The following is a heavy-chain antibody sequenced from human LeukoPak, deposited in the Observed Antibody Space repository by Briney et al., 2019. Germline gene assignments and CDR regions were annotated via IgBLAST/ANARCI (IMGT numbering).Heavy chain of an antibody. D-gene: IGHD1-1*01. J-gene: IGHJ4*02. CDR3: ARGTRSRYGVFDY. V-gene: IGHV4-30-2*01. CDR2: IYHSGST. CDR1: GGSISSGGYS. Sequence: SETLSLTCAVSGGSISSGGYSWSWIRQPPGKGLEWIGYIYHSGSTYYNPSLKSRVTISVDRSKNQFSLKLSFVTAADTAVYYCARGTRSRYGVFDYWGQGTLVTVSS.